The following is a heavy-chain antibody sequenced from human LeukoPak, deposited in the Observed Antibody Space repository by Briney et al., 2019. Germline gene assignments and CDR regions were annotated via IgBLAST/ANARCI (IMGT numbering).Heavy chain of an antibody. CDR2: IIPIFGTA. J-gene: IGHJ3*02. CDR3: ARDRLNYYDSSGYYGSRAFDI. Sequence: SVKVSCKASGGTFSSYAISWVRQAPGQGLEWMGGIIPIFGTANYAQKFQGRVTITADESTSTAYMELSSLRSEDTAVYYCARDRLNYYDSSGYYGSRAFDIWGQGTMVTVSS. CDR1: GGTFSSYA. V-gene: IGHV1-69*13. D-gene: IGHD3-22*01.